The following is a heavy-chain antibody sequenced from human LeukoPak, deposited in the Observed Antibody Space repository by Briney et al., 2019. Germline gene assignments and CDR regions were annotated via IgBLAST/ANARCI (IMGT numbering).Heavy chain of an antibody. D-gene: IGHD2-2*02. CDR1: GFTFSSYA. CDR2: IKQDGSEK. J-gene: IGHJ4*02. Sequence: GGSLRLSCAASGFTFSSYAMSWVRQAPGKGLEWVANIKQDGSEKYYVDSVKGRFTISRDNAKNSLYLQMNSLRAEDTAVYYCARLTYPFDGLDYWGQGTLVTVSS. CDR3: ARLTYPFDGLDY. V-gene: IGHV3-7*01.